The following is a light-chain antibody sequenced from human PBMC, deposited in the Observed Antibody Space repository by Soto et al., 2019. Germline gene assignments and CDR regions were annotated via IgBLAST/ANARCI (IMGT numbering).Light chain of an antibody. CDR2: SNN. Sequence: QSALTQPPSASGTPGQRVTISCSGSSSNIGSNTVNWYQQLPGTAPKLLIYSNNQRPSGVPDRFSGSKSGTSASLDISGLQSEDEADYYCAAWDDSLNGLVFGGGTKVTVL. V-gene: IGLV1-44*01. CDR1: SSNIGSNT. J-gene: IGLJ2*01. CDR3: AAWDDSLNGLV.